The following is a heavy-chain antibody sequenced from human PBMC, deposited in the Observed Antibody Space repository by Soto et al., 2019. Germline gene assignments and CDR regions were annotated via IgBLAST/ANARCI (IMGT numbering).Heavy chain of an antibody. CDR2: IFHRGST. Sequence: QVQLQESGPGLVKPSETLTLTCNVSGASINTYYWSWIRQPPQKGLEWIGYIFHRGSTTYNPSLKSRVTTSIGASKKYFSLRLNSVTAADTAVYYCARVRNSRDIDYWGQGIRVTVSS. CDR3: ARVRNSRDIDY. V-gene: IGHV4-59*12. CDR1: GASINTYY. D-gene: IGHD3-22*01. J-gene: IGHJ4*02.